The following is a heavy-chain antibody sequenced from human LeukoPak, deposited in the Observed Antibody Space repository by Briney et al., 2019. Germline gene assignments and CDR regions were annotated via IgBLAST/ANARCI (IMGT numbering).Heavy chain of an antibody. CDR3: ASYDMGAFDY. J-gene: IGHJ4*02. V-gene: IGHV3-11*03. D-gene: IGHD1-26*01. CDR1: GFTFGDYN. CDR2: ISSSNSYT. Sequence: GGSLRLSCAASGFTFGDYNMSWIRQAPGKGLEWVSYISSSNSYTNYGDSVKGRFTISRDNAKKSLFLQMNSLRAEDTAVYYCASYDMGAFDYWGQGTLVTVSS.